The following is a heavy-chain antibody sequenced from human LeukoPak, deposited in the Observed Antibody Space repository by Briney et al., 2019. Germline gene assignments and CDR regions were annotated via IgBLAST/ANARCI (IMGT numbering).Heavy chain of an antibody. CDR1: GGTFSSYA. CDR3: ARDGAKAAAGTFDY. CDR2: IIPIFGTA. V-gene: IGHV1-69*13. D-gene: IGHD6-13*01. Sequence: ASVKVSCKASGGTFSSYAISWVRQAPGQGLEWMGGIIPIFGTANYAQKFQGRVTITADESTSTAYMEPSSLRSEDTAVYYCARDGAKAAAGTFDYWGQGTLVTVSS. J-gene: IGHJ4*02.